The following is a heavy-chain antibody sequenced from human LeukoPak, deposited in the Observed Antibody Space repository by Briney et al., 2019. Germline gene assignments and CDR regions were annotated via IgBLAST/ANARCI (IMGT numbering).Heavy chain of an antibody. CDR1: GFTFSSYW. V-gene: IGHV3-74*01. CDR2: INSDGSST. Sequence: GGSLRLSCAASGFTFSSYWMHWVRQAPGKGLVWVPRINSDGSSTSYADSVKGRFTISRDNAKNTLYLQMNSLRAEDTAVYYCAREGPAATRKTYGMDVWGKGTTVTVSS. D-gene: IGHD2-2*01. CDR3: AREGPAATRKTYGMDV. J-gene: IGHJ6*04.